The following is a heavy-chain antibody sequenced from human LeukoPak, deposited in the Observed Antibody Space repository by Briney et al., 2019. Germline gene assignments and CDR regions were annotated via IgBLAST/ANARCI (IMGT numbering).Heavy chain of an antibody. V-gene: IGHV4-59*01. J-gene: IGHJ6*02. CDR3: ARVLTVTTWDYYYGMDV. CDR1: GGSISSYY. D-gene: IGHD4-17*01. CDR2: IYYSGST. Sequence: SETLSLTCTVSGGSISSYYWSWIRQPLEKGLEWIGHIYYSGSTNYDPSLKSRVTISVDTSKNQFSLKLSSVTAADTAVYYCARVLTVTTWDYYYGMDVWGQGTTVTVSS.